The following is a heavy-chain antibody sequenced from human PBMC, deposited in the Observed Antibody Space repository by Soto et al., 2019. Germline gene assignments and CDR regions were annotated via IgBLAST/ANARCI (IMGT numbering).Heavy chain of an antibody. V-gene: IGHV4-39*01. J-gene: IGHJ5*01. CDR2: VYYNENT. CDR3: ERRERYYGSPGWFDP. CDR1: GGSINDFAYY. Sequence: ETLTSTASDSGGSINDFAYYWGWIRQPPGKGLEWIGTVYYNENTYYNPSLKSRVAISVDTAKNQFSLNLRSVTAADTAIYFCERRERYYGSPGWFDPWGQGTLVTVYS. D-gene: IGHD3-10*01.